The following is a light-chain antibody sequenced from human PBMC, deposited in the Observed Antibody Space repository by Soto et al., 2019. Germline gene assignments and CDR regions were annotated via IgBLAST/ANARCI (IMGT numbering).Light chain of an antibody. J-gene: IGLJ1*01. V-gene: IGLV1-47*02. Sequence: QSVLTQPPSASGTPGQRVTISCSGSSSNIGTNYVNWYQQLPGTAPKLIMYSNNQRPSGVPDRFSGSKSGTSASLTISGLRSEDEADYFCAAWDGSLNGRFVFRAGTKLTVL. CDR1: SSNIGTNY. CDR3: AAWDGSLNGRFV. CDR2: SNN.